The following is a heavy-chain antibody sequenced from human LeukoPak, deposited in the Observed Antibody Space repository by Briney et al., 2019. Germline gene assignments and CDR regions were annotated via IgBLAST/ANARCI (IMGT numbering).Heavy chain of an antibody. CDR2: INHSGST. CDR3: ARGPLRGVVVAPAARNWFDP. V-gene: IGHV4-34*01. D-gene: IGHD2-2*01. CDR1: GGSFSGYC. J-gene: IGHJ5*02. Sequence: SETLSLTCAVYGGSFSGYCWSWIRQPPGKGLEWIGEINHSGSTNYNPSLKSRVTISVDTSKNQFSLKLSSVTAADTAVYYCARGPLRGVVVAPAARNWFDPWGQGTLVTVSS.